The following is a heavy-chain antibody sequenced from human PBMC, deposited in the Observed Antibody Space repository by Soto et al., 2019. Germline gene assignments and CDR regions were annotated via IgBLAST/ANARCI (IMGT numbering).Heavy chain of an antibody. Sequence: GGSLRLSCAASGFTFSSYAMRWVRQAPGKGLQWVSSLSGDGDDTYYADSVKGRFTISRDNSKNVLYLQMNSLRAEDTAVYYCAKRALSDHFLDVWGKGTTVTVSS. V-gene: IGHV3-23*01. J-gene: IGHJ6*04. CDR2: LSGDGDDT. CDR1: GFTFSSYA. CDR3: AKRALSDHFLDV.